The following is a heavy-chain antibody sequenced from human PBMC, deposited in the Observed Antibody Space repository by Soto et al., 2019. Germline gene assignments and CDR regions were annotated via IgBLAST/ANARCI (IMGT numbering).Heavy chain of an antibody. D-gene: IGHD1-20*01. Sequence: PGESLKISWEGSGYKFTTFWIGWVRQMPGKGLEWMGIIYPGDSDTRYSPSFQGQVTISAGESSGTAYLQWSSLKASDTAMYYCARVDGIRGSYFDFWGQGTLVTVSS. V-gene: IGHV5-51*01. CDR3: ARVDGIRGSYFDF. CDR2: IYPGDSDT. CDR1: GYKFTTFW. J-gene: IGHJ4*02.